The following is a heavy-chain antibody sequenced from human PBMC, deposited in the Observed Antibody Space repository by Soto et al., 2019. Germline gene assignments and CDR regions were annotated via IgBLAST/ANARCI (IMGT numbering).Heavy chain of an antibody. J-gene: IGHJ6*02. CDR3: ARWDIVVVPAADPPSYYYYGMDV. CDR1: GGTFSSYA. D-gene: IGHD2-2*01. V-gene: IGHV1-69*06. CDR2: IIPIFGTA. Sequence: SVKVSCKASGGTFSSYAISWVRQAPGQGLEWMGGIIPIFGTASYAQKFQGRVTITAGKSTSTAYMELSSLRSEDTAVYYCARWDIVVVPAADPPSYYYYGMDVWGQGTTVTVSS.